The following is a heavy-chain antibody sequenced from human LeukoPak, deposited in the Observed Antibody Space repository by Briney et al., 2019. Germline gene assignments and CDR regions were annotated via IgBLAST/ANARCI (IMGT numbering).Heavy chain of an antibody. CDR3: ARAYCSSTSCYSVNY. D-gene: IGHD2-2*02. V-gene: IGHV3-74*01. J-gene: IGHJ4*02. CDR2: INSDGSST. CDR1: GFTFISYW. Sequence: GGSLRLSCAASGFTFISYWMHWVRQVPGKGLVWGSCINSDGSSTSYADSVKGRFTISRDNAKNTLYLQMNSLRAEDTAVYYCARAYCSSTSCYSVNYWGPGTLVTVSS.